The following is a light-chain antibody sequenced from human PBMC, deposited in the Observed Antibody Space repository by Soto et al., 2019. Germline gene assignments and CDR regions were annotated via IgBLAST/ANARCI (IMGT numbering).Light chain of an antibody. CDR1: RSDTGSNY. V-gene: IGLV1-47*01. CDR3: ASWDDSLSVPI. CDR2: RND. J-gene: IGLJ2*01. Sequence: QSVLTQPPSASGTPGQRVTISCSGSRSDTGSNYVYWYQQLPGMAPKLLIYRNDQRPSGVPDRISGSKSGTSASLAIIGLRSEDEADYYCASWDDSLSVPIFGGGTKLTVL.